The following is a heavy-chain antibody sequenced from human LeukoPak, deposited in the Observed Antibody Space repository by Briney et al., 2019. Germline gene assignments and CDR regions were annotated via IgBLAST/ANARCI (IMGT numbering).Heavy chain of an antibody. CDR3: AKEGALGYCSSTSCEDAFDI. D-gene: IGHD2-2*01. V-gene: IGHV3-23*01. CDR1: GFTFSSYA. CDR2: ISGCGGST. Sequence: GGSLRLSCAASGFTFSSYAMSWVRQAPGKGLEWVSAISGCGGSTYYADSVKGRFTISRDNSKNTLYLQMNSLRAEDTAVYYCAKEGALGYCSSTSCEDAFDIWGQGTMVTVSS. J-gene: IGHJ3*02.